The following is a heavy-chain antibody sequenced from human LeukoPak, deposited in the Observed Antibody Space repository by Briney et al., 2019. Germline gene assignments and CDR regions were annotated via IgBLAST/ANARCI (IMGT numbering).Heavy chain of an antibody. Sequence: PSETLSLTCTVSGGSISSYYWSWIRQSPGKGLERIGYIYYSGSTNYNPSLKSRVTISVDTSKNQFSLKLSSVTAADTAVYYCARNYGDYVSFDYWGQGTLVTVSS. D-gene: IGHD4-17*01. CDR2: IYYSGST. CDR1: GGSISSYY. J-gene: IGHJ4*02. V-gene: IGHV4-59*01. CDR3: ARNYGDYVSFDY.